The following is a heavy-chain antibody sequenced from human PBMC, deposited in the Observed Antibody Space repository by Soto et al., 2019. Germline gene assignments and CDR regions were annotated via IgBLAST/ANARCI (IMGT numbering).Heavy chain of an antibody. CDR2: IYNRGST. Sequence: EVQLVESGGGLVQPGGSLRLSCEASDFTVSSNYMSWVRQPPGKALEWVSVIYNRGSTCYADSVRAKFTISADSSKNTIYLQMNSLRAEDTAVYYCARDSVIWFGELNYMDVWGKGTTVTVSS. CDR3: ARDSVIWFGELNYMDV. CDR1: DFTVSSNY. J-gene: IGHJ6*03. D-gene: IGHD3-10*01. V-gene: IGHV3-66*01.